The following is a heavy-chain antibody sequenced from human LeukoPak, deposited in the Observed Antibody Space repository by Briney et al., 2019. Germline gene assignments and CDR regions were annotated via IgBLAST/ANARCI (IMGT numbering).Heavy chain of an antibody. CDR1: GYALTELS. J-gene: IGHJ3*02. CDR3: ATTFSYSGDAFDI. D-gene: IGHD2-15*01. Sequence: ASVKVSCKVSGYALTELSMHWVRQAPGKGLEWMGGFDPEDGETIYAQKFQGRVTMTEDTSTDTAYMELSSLRSEDTAVYYCATTFSYSGDAFDIWGQGQMVTVSS. CDR2: FDPEDGET. V-gene: IGHV1-24*01.